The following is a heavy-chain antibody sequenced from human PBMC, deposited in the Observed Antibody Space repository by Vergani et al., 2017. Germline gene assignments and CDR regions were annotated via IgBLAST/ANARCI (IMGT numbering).Heavy chain of an antibody. J-gene: IGHJ4*02. Sequence: QVHLVESGGGVVQPGRSLTLSCVASGFSFRGHGMHWVRQAPGKGLEWVAMISYDGDRRDYGDFAKGRFTISRDSSKTVYLQMNSLRVEDTAMYFCAKDISYSTAWPHFDSRVQGTLVTVSS. CDR2: ISYDGDRR. D-gene: IGHD4-11*01. CDR3: AKDISYSTAWPHFDS. CDR1: GFSFRGHG. V-gene: IGHV3-30*18.